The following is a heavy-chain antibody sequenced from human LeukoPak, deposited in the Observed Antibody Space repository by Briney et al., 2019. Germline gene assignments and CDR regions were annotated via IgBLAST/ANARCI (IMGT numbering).Heavy chain of an antibody. Sequence: SETLSLTCTVSGDSTASGYYGGWIRQAPGKGLEWIGSIYQSRTTYYNPSLKSRVTISIDTSKNQFSLRLTSVTDADTAVYHCARGRRGYRTEFDSWGQGTLVTVSS. CDR1: GDSTASGYY. CDR2: IYQSRTT. D-gene: IGHD3-22*01. J-gene: IGHJ4*02. CDR3: ARGRRGYRTEFDS. V-gene: IGHV4-38-2*02.